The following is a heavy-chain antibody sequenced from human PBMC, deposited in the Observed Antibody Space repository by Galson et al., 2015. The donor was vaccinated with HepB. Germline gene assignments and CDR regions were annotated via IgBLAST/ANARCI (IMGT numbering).Heavy chain of an antibody. CDR1: GFIFSSCA. CDR2: IWYDGSNK. Sequence: SLRLSCAASGFIFSSCAMHWVRQAPGKGLEWVAVIWYDGSNKHYADSVRSRFTISRDNSRNTLYLQMNNLRAEDTAVYYCVREKGEGGGDCLDIWGQGTLVTVSS. V-gene: IGHV3-33*01. CDR3: VREKGEGGGDCLDI. J-gene: IGHJ4*02. D-gene: IGHD2-21*02.